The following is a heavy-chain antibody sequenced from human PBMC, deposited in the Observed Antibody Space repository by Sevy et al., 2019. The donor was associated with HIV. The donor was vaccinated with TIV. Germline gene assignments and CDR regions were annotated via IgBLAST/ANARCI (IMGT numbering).Heavy chain of an antibody. CDR1: GFTFSNFG. Sequence: GGSLRLSCTASGFTFSNFGMHWVRQVPGKGLEWVTFIRYDGSDKYYAASVKGRFTISRDDSKNTLYLEMDSLRAEDTAIYYCAKDLAGPGRRYFDYWGQGTLVTVSS. V-gene: IGHV3-30*02. J-gene: IGHJ4*02. CDR2: IRYDGSDK. D-gene: IGHD6-13*01. CDR3: AKDLAGPGRRYFDY.